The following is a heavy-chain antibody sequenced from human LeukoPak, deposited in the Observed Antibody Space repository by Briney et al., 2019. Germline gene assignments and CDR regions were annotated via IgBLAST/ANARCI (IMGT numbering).Heavy chain of an antibody. Sequence: SVKVSCKTSGGTFSSSAITWVRQPPGQGLEWMGRIIPVLNITSYAQKFQGRVTITADTSTSTVYMELSSLRSEETAVYYCARDQGLTAPPPYGLDVWGQGTTVIVSS. CDR3: ARDQGLTAPPPYGLDV. D-gene: IGHD5-18*01. V-gene: IGHV1-69*04. CDR2: IIPVLNIT. J-gene: IGHJ6*02. CDR1: GGTFSSSA.